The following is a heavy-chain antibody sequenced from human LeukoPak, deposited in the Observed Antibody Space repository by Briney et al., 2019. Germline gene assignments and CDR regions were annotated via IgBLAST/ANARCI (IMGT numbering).Heavy chain of an antibody. CDR2: ISYDGSNK. J-gene: IGHJ1*01. Sequence: GRSLRLSCAASGFTFSSYAMHWVRQAPGKGPEWVAVISYDGSNKYYADSVKGRFTISRDNSKNTLYLQMNSLRAEDTAVYYCARDAGEKGSLYFQHWGQGTLVTVSS. V-gene: IGHV3-30-3*01. CDR1: GFTFSSYA. D-gene: IGHD3-10*01. CDR3: ARDAGEKGSLYFQH.